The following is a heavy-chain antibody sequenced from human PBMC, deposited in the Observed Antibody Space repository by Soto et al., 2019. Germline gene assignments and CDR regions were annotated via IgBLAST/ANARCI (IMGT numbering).Heavy chain of an antibody. Sequence: SETLSLTCTVSGGSISSSNYYWDWIRQPPGKGLERIGSIYYSGNTYYSPSLKSRVTLSVDTSKNQFSLKLTSVTAADTAIYYCASFYYFDTSGYYYDTRGQGTMVTVSS. J-gene: IGHJ3*02. V-gene: IGHV4-39*01. CDR1: GGSISSSNYY. D-gene: IGHD3-22*01. CDR3: ASFYYFDTSGYYYDT. CDR2: IYYSGNT.